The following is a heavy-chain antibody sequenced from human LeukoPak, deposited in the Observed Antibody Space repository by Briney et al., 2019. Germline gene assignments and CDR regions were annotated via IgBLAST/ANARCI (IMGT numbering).Heavy chain of an antibody. D-gene: IGHD6-13*01. CDR1: GFTFSSYC. CDR2: IQQDGSDK. CDR3: ARGYSRFDY. J-gene: IGHJ4*02. Sequence: PGGSLRLSCAASGFTFSSYCMSWVRQAPGKGLEWVANIQQDGSDKYYVDSVKGRFTISRDNAKNSLYLQMNSLRAEDTAVYYCARGYSRFDYWGQGSLVTVSS. V-gene: IGHV3-7*01.